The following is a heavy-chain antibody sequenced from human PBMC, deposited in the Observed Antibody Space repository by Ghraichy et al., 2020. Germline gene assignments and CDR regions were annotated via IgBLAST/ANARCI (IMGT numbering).Heavy chain of an antibody. D-gene: IGHD2-2*01. CDR2: IKEDGSMR. CDR1: GFTFSASW. Sequence: GGSLRLSCAASGFTFSASWMHWVRQAPGKGLQWLANIKEDGSMRQYVHFVNGRFTISRDNAKKSLFLEMDSLRVEDTAVYFCASEEVNMPWRWGQGTLVTVSS. J-gene: IGHJ4*02. CDR3: ASEEVNMPWR. V-gene: IGHV3-7*01.